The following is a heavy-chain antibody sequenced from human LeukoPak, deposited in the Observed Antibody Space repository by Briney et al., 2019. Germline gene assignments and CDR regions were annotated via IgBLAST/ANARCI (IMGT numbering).Heavy chain of an antibody. CDR1: GYIFTSYG. CDR2: IRVYNGDT. J-gene: IGHJ4*02. CDR3: ATGYCSSTNCRIDY. D-gene: IGHD2-2*03. Sequence: ASVKVSCKASGYIFTSYGISWVRQAPGQGLEWMGWIRVYNGDTNYAQKLQGRVTMTTDTSTSTAYMELRSLRSDDTAVYYCATGYCSSTNCRIDYWGQGTLVSVSS. V-gene: IGHV1-18*01.